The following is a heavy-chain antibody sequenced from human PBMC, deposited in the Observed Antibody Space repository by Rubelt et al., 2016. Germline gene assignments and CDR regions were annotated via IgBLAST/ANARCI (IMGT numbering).Heavy chain of an antibody. Sequence: RGVRQAPGKGLEWVSYISGSGDTIYYADSVKGRFTVSRDNAKNSLYLQMNSLRAEDTAVYYCAREAVTTGYWGQGTLVTVSS. CDR3: AREAVTTGY. J-gene: IGHJ4*02. D-gene: IGHD4-17*01. CDR2: ISGSGDTI. V-gene: IGHV3-11*01.